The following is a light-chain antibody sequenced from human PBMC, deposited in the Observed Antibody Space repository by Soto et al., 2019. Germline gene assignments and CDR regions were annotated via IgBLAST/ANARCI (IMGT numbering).Light chain of an antibody. CDR1: QSVTTR. J-gene: IGKJ1*01. V-gene: IGKV3-20*01. CDR3: QQYGSSGT. CDR2: GAS. Sequence: EIVLTQSPGTLSLSPGERVTLSCRASQSVTTRLAWYQHKPGQAPRLLMSGASSRASGVPVRFSGSGSGTDFTLTISRLEPEDFAVYYCQQYGSSGTFGQGTKVDIK.